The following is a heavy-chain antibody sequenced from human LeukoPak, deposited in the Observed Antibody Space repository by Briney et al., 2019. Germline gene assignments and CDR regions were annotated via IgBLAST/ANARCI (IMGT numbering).Heavy chain of an antibody. CDR3: ARDLRVEAAVFSMDV. Sequence: PGGSLRLSCAASGFTFSSYAMSWVRQAPGKGLEWVSYISSSSSTIYYADSVKGRFTISRDNAKNSLYLQMNSLRAEDTAVYYCARDLRVEAAVFSMDVWGKGTTVTVSS. V-gene: IGHV3-48*01. CDR1: GFTFSSYA. J-gene: IGHJ6*03. D-gene: IGHD6-13*01. CDR2: ISSSSSTI.